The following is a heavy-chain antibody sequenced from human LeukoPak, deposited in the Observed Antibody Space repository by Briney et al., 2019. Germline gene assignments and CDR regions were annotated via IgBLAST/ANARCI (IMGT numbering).Heavy chain of an antibody. V-gene: IGHV3-11*01. D-gene: IGHD4-23*01. Sequence: GGSLRLSCAASGFTFSDYYMSWIRQAPGKGLEGGSYISSSGSTIYYADSVKGRFTISRDNAKNSLYLQMNSLRAEDTAVYYCAKDPYGGNSGRIDYWGQGTRVTVSS. J-gene: IGHJ4*02. CDR2: ISSSGSTI. CDR1: GFTFSDYY. CDR3: AKDPYGGNSGRIDY.